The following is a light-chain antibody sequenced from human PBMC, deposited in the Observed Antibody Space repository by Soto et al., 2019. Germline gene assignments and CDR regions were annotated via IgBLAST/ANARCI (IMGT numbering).Light chain of an antibody. J-gene: IGKJ1*01. V-gene: IGKV3-11*01. CDR2: DAS. CDR3: QQRRSWPRA. Sequence: EIVLTQSPATLSLSPGERATLSCRASQSVSSYLAWYQQKPGQAPGLLIYDASNRATGIPARFSGSGSGTDFTLTISSLEPEDFAVYYCQQRRSWPRAFGQGTKVEFK. CDR1: QSVSSY.